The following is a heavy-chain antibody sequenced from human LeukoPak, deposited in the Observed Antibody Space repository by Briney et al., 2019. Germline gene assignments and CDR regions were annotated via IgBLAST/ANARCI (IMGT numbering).Heavy chain of an antibody. V-gene: IGHV3-23*01. CDR2: ISGTGGST. Sequence: GGSLRLSCAASGFTFSDYYMSWIRQAPGKGLEWVSAISGTGGSTYYADSVKGRFTISRDNSKNTLYLQMNSLRAEDTAVYYCAKRYSSSWTDDHWGQGTLVTVSS. J-gene: IGHJ4*02. CDR1: GFTFSDYY. D-gene: IGHD6-13*01. CDR3: AKRYSSSWTDDH.